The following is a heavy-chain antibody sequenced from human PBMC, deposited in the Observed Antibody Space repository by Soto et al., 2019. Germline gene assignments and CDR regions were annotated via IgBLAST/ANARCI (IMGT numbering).Heavy chain of an antibody. Sequence: EVQLLESGGGLVQPGGSLRLSCAASGFTFSSYAMSWVRQAPGKGLEWVSAISGSGGSTYYADSVKGRFTISRDTSKKPLYQQLSSLRDGDTALYYCAKQAREDSSSHPLKWGGGNYYYYGMDVWCQGNTVTVSS. D-gene: IGHD6-13*01. CDR2: ISGSGGST. CDR3: AKQAREDSSSHPLKWGGGNYYYYGMDV. CDR1: GFTFSSYA. V-gene: IGHV3-23*01. J-gene: IGHJ6*02.